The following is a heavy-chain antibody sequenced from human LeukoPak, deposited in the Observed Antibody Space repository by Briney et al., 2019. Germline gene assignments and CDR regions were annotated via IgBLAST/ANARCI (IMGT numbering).Heavy chain of an antibody. D-gene: IGHD2-2*01. CDR1: GGTFSSYA. Sequence: SVKVSCKASGGTFSSYAISWVRQAPGQGLEWMGGIIPIFGTANYAQKFQGGVTITTDESTSTAYMELSSLRSEDTAVYYCASHYCSSTSCYPFSFDYWGQGTLVTVSS. V-gene: IGHV1-69*05. J-gene: IGHJ4*02. CDR2: IIPIFGTA. CDR3: ASHYCSSTSCYPFSFDY.